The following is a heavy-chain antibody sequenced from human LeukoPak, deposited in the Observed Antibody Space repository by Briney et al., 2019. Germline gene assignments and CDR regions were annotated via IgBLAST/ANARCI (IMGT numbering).Heavy chain of an antibody. J-gene: IGHJ4*02. CDR1: GGSISNYY. Sequence: SETLSLTCTVSGGSISNYYWSWIRQPAGKGLEWIGRIYTSGSTNYNPSLKSRVTMSIDTSKNQFSLKLSSVTAADTAVYYCARGGQQLSFFDFWGQGTLVTVSS. CDR2: IYTSGST. CDR3: ARGGQQLSFFDF. V-gene: IGHV4-4*07. D-gene: IGHD6-13*01.